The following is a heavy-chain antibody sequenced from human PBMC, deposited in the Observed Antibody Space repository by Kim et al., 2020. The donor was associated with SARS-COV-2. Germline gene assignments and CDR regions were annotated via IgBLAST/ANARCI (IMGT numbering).Heavy chain of an antibody. CDR2: ISGGGGRT. V-gene: IGHV3-23*01. J-gene: IGHJ6*02. D-gene: IGHD3-16*02. Sequence: GGSLRLSCAASGFTFSSYAMSWVRQAPGKGLQWVSAISGGGGRTYYADSVKGRFTISRDNSKNTLYLQMNSLRAEDTAVYYCAKDGNYDYVWGSYRDYYYGMDVWGQGTTVTVSS. CDR3: AKDGNYDYVWGSYRDYYYGMDV. CDR1: GFTFSSYA.